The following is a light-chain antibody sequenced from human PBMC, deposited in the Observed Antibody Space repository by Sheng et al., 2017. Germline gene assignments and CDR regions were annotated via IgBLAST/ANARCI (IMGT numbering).Light chain of an antibody. CDR2: GAS. V-gene: IGKV3-20*01. CDR1: QSVSSSY. CDR3: QQYGSSPTT. J-gene: IGKJ3*01. Sequence: EIVLTQSPATLSLSPGERATFSCRASQSVSSSYLAWYQQKPGQAPRLLIYGASSRATGIPDRFSGSGSGTDFTLTISRLEPEDFAVYYCQQYGSSPTTFGPGTKVDIK.